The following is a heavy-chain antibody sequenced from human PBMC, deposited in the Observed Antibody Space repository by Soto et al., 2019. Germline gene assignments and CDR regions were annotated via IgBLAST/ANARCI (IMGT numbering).Heavy chain of an antibody. Sequence: PSETLSLTCTVSGGSISSHYWSWIRQPPGRGLEWIGYIYYSGSTNYNPSLKSRVTISVDTSKNQFSLKLTSVTAADTAVYYCARVPGPWGQGTLVTVSS. CDR3: ARVPGP. CDR2: IYYSGST. V-gene: IGHV4-59*11. J-gene: IGHJ5*02. CDR1: GGSISSHY.